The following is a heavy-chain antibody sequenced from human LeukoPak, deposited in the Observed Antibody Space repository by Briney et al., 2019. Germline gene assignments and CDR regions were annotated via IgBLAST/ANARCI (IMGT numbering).Heavy chain of an antibody. CDR3: ATEAIVVVTARDYWYFDL. CDR1: GGTFSSYA. V-gene: IGHV1-69*04. Sequence: ASVKVSCKASGGTFSSYAISWVRQVPGQGLEWMGRIIPILGIPNYAQKFQGRVTITADKSTTTAYMELSSLRSEDTAVYYCATEAIVVVTARDYWYFDLWGRGTQVTVSS. J-gene: IGHJ2*01. CDR2: IIPILGIP. D-gene: IGHD2-21*02.